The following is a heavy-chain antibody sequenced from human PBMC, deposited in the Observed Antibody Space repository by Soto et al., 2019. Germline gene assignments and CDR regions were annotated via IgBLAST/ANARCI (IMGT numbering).Heavy chain of an antibody. CDR1: GYSFTSYW. CDR2: IYPGDSDT. Sequence: GESLKISCKGSGYSFTSYWIGWVRQMPGKGLEWMGIIYPGDSDTRYSPSFQGQVTISADKSISTAYLQWSSLKASDTAMYYCARHLYSGYSYLGALYGMDVWGQGTTVTVSS. V-gene: IGHV5-51*01. D-gene: IGHD5-18*01. J-gene: IGHJ6*02. CDR3: ARHLYSGYSYLGALYGMDV.